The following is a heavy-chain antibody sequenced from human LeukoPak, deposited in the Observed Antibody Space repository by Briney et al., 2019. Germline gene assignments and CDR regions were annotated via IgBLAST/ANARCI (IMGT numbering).Heavy chain of an antibody. Sequence: SETLSLTCAVYGGSFSGYYWSWIRQPPGKGLEWIGEINHSGSTNYNPSLKSRVTISVDTSKNQFSLKLSSVTAADTAVYYCARRPQYSSSLLDYWGQGTLVTVSS. CDR2: INHSGST. V-gene: IGHV4-34*01. CDR3: ARRPQYSSSLLDY. J-gene: IGHJ4*02. CDR1: GGSFSGYY. D-gene: IGHD6-13*01.